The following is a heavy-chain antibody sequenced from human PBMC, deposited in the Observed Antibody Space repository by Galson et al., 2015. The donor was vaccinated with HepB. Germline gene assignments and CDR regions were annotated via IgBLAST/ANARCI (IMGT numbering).Heavy chain of an antibody. V-gene: IGHV3-7*01. CDR2: IKQDGSEK. D-gene: IGHD6-13*01. J-gene: IGHJ6*03. CDR1: GFTFSSYW. Sequence: SLRLSCAASGFTFSSYWMRWVRQAPGKGLEWVANIKQDGSEKYYVDSVKGRFTISRDNAKNSLYLQMNSLRAEDTAVYYCARAFGYSSSWYNFYYMDVWGKGTTVTVSS. CDR3: ARAFGYSSSWYNFYYMDV.